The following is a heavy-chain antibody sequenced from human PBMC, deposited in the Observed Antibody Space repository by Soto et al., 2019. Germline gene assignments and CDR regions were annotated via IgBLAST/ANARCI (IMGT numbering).Heavy chain of an antibody. CDR2: ISGSSSGT. Sequence: EARLLESGGGLIQPGGSLRLSCEASGFNFGAYAMSWVRQAPGKGLDWVSGISGSSSGTYYTDSVKGRFTISRDNSKNTVYLQMNSLRGEDTAVYYCAKDRSENFWVYYYAMDVWGKGTAVTVSS. D-gene: IGHD6-19*01. V-gene: IGHV3-23*01. CDR1: GFNFGAYA. CDR3: AKDRSENFWVYYYAMDV. J-gene: IGHJ6*04.